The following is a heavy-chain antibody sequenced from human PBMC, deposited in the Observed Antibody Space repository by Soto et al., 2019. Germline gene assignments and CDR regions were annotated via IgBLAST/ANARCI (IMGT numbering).Heavy chain of an antibody. D-gene: IGHD6-13*01. J-gene: IGHJ4*02. Sequence: QVQLVQSGAEVKKPGSSVKVSCKASGGTFSSYRINWVRQAPGQGLEWVGGIVPIYRTADYAQKFQGRVTITADESARTSYMELRRLNSQDTAVYYCVRDSGAKLSSSWGQGTLVPVSS. CDR2: IVPIYRTA. CDR1: GGTFSSYR. CDR3: VRDSGAKLSSS. V-gene: IGHV1-69*01.